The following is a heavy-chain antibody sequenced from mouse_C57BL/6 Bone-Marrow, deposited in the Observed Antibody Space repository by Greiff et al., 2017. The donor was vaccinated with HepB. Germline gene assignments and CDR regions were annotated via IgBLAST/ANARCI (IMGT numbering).Heavy chain of an antibody. Sequence: EVKVVESEGGLVQPGSSMKLSCTASGFTFSDYYMAWVRQVPEKGLEWVANINYDGSSTYYLDSLKSRFIISRDNAKNILYLQMSSLKSEDTATYYCARVDYDLYYFDYWGQGTTLTVSS. CDR1: GFTFSDYY. CDR3: ARVDYDLYYFDY. J-gene: IGHJ2*01. V-gene: IGHV5-16*01. CDR2: INYDGSST. D-gene: IGHD2-4*01.